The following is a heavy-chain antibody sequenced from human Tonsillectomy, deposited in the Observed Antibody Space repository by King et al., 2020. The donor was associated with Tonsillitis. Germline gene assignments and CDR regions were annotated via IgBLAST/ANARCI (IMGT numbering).Heavy chain of an antibody. CDR2: IYYSGRT. V-gene: IGHV4-59*08. CDR3: AGHRSLTGDHEHTRYYYYGLDV. Sequence: VQLQESGPGLVKPSETLSLTCTVSGGSFSNYYWSWIRQTPGEGLEWIGYIYYSGRTDYNPSLKSRVTISVDTSKNQFSLTVSSVTAADTAVYYCAGHRSLTGDHEHTRYYYYGLDVWGQGTTVTVSS. CDR1: GGSFSNYY. D-gene: IGHD7-27*01. J-gene: IGHJ6*02.